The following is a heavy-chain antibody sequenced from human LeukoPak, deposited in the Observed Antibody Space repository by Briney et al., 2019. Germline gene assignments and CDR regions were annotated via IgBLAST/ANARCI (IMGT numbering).Heavy chain of an antibody. V-gene: IGHV1-8*02. CDR3: ARGKSSSGGWNY. CDR2: MNPNSGNT. Sequence: ASVKVSCKASGGTFSSYAISWVRQAPGQGLEWMGWMNPNSGNTGYAQKFQGRVTMTRNTSISTAYMELSSLRSEDTAVYYCARGKSSSGGWNYWGQGTLVTVSS. D-gene: IGHD2-15*01. J-gene: IGHJ4*02. CDR1: GGTFSSYA.